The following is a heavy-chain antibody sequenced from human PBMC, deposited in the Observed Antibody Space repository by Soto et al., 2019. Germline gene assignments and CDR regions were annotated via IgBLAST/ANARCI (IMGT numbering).Heavy chain of an antibody. CDR2: INWDSDTI. Sequence: SLRHSCAASGGTCVDYAMRWVRQVPGKGLEWVAGINWDSDTIAYAASVRGRFTISRDNAKNSLYLQMNSLRAEDTALYYCAKDFHTNMALMDVWGKGTTVTVSS. V-gene: IGHV3-9*01. CDR1: GGTCVDYA. CDR3: AKDFHTNMALMDV. D-gene: IGHD3-10*01. J-gene: IGHJ6*04.